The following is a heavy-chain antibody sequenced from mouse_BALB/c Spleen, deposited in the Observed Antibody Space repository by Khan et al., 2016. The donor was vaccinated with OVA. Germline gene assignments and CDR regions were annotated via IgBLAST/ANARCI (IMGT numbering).Heavy chain of an antibody. Sequence: EVQLQESGPGLVKPSQSLSLTCTVTGYSITSDYAWNWIRQFPGNKLEWMGYISYSGRTSYNPSLNSRISITQDTPTNPFFLLFNSVTTEDTASYFCARSVTITTVVATDFDYWGQGTTLTVSS. J-gene: IGHJ2*01. V-gene: IGHV3-2*02. CDR2: ISYSGRT. CDR1: GYSITSDYA. D-gene: IGHD1-1*01. CDR3: ARSVTITTVVATDFDY.